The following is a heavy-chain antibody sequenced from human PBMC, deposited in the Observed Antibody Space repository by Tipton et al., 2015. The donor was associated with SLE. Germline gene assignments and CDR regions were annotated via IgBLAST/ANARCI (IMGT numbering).Heavy chain of an antibody. CDR3: ARDGLTIFGVVSLGYMDV. V-gene: IGHV4-31*03. CDR2: IYYSGST. Sequence: LRLSCTVSGGSISSGGYYWSWIRQNPGKGLEWIGYIYYSGSTYYNPSLKSRVTISVDTSKNQFSLKLSSVTAADTAIYYCARDGLTIFGVVSLGYMDVWGKGTTVTVSS. D-gene: IGHD3-3*02. J-gene: IGHJ6*03. CDR1: GGSISSGGYY.